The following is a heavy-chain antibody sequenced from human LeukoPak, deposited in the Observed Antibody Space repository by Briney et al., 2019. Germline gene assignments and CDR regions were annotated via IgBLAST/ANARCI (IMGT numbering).Heavy chain of an antibody. CDR2: INAGNGNT. Sequence: ASVKVSCKASGYTFTSYAMHWVRQAPGQRLEWMGWINAGNGNTKYSQNFQGRVTITRDTSASTAYMELSSLRSEDTAVYYCARYPLAGTSAFDIWGQGTMVTVSS. V-gene: IGHV1-3*01. CDR1: GYTFTSYA. J-gene: IGHJ3*02. D-gene: IGHD6-19*01. CDR3: ARYPLAGTSAFDI.